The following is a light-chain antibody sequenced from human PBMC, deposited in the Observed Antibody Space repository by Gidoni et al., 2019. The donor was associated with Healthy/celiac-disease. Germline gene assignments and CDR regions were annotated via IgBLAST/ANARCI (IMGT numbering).Light chain of an antibody. CDR1: QSVLYSSNNKNY. V-gene: IGKV4-1*01. CDR2: LAS. CDR3: QQYYSTPPT. J-gene: IGKJ1*01. Sequence: DIVMTQSPDSLAVSLGERAPINCKSSQSVLYSSNNKNYLAWYQQKPGQPPKLLIYLASTRESGVPDRFSGSGSGTDFTLTISSLQAEDVAVYYCQQYYSTPPTFGQGTKVEIK.